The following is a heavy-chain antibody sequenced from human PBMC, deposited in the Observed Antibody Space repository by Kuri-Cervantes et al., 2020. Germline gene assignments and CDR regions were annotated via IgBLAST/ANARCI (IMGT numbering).Heavy chain of an antibody. V-gene: IGHV3-30*18. CDR3: AKEGSWSGWPMEYFQH. J-gene: IGHJ1*01. CDR2: ISYDGSNK. Sequence: GESLKISCAASGFTFSNYWMNWVRQAPGKGLEWVAVISYDGSNKYYADSVKGRFTISRDNSKNTLYLQMNSLRAEDTAVYYCAKEGSWSGWPMEYFQHWGQGTLVTVSS. CDR1: GFTFSNYW. D-gene: IGHD6-19*01.